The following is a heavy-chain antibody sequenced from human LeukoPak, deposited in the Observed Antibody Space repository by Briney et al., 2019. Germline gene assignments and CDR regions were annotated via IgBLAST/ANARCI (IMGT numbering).Heavy chain of an antibody. CDR3: AREFSTTVVTPDY. CDR2: INGDGRNI. V-gene: IGHV3-74*01. D-gene: IGHD4-23*01. J-gene: IGHJ4*02. CDR1: GFTFSSYW. Sequence: GGSLRLSCVASGFTFSSYWMHWVRQDPRKGLVWVSRINGDGRNINYADSVRGRFTISRDNAKNTLYLQMNSLRAEDTAVYYCAREFSTTVVTPDYWGQGTLVTVSS.